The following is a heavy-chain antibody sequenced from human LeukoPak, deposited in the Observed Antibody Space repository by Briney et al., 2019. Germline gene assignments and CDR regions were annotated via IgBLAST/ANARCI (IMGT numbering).Heavy chain of an antibody. Sequence: SETLSLTCTVSGGSISSYYWSWIRQPPGKGLEWIGYIYYSGNTNYNPSLKGRVTISVDTSKNQFSLKLSSVTAADTAVYYCARVAVDTFDYWGQGTLVTVSS. CDR3: ARVAVDTFDY. V-gene: IGHV4-59*01. D-gene: IGHD6-19*01. CDR1: GGSISSYY. CDR2: IYYSGNT. J-gene: IGHJ4*02.